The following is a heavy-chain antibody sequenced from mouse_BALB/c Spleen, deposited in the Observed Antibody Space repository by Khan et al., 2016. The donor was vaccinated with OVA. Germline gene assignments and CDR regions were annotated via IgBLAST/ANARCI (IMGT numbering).Heavy chain of an antibody. D-gene: IGHD1-1*01. CDR2: ISSGGSYT. V-gene: IGHV5-9*02. CDR1: GFAFSSYD. CDR3: AFYYGSSYGYAMDY. Sequence: EVELVESGGGLVKPGGSLKLSCAASGFAFSSYDMSWVRQTPEKRLEWVATISSGGSYTYYPDSVKGRFTISRDNARNTLYLQMGSLRSEDTALYYCAFYYGSSYGYAMDYWGQGTSVTVSS. J-gene: IGHJ4*01.